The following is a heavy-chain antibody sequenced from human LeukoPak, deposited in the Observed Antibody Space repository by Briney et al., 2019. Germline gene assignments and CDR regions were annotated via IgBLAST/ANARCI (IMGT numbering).Heavy chain of an antibody. CDR1: GFTVSSNY. J-gene: IGHJ4*02. D-gene: IGHD3-10*01. Sequence: PGGSLRLSCAASGFTVSSNYMSWVRQAPGKGLEWVSVIYSGGSTYYADSVKGRFTISRDNSKNTLYLQMNSLRAEDTAVYYCARAGRGFGELQFDYWGQGTLVTVSS. CDR2: IYSGGST. CDR3: ARAGRGFGELQFDY. V-gene: IGHV3-66*01.